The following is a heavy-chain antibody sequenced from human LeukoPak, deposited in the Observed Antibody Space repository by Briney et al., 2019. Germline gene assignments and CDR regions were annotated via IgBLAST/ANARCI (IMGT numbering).Heavy chain of an antibody. CDR1: GFSLSTSGMC. J-gene: IGHJ6*03. Sequence: SGPALVKPTQTLTLTCTFSGFSLSTSGMCVSWIRQPPGKALEWLARIDWDDDKYYSTSLKTRLTISKDTSKNQMVLTMSNLDPVDTATYYCARTAGGNSYYYYMDVWGEGTTVTVSS. V-gene: IGHV2-70*11. CDR3: ARTAGGNSYYYYMDV. D-gene: IGHD4-23*01. CDR2: IDWDDDK.